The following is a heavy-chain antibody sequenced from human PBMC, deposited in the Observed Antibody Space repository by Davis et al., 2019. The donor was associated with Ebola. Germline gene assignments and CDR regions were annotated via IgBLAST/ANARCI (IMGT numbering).Heavy chain of an antibody. CDR1: GYTFTRFA. Sequence: AASVKVSCKASGYTFTRFAIHWVRQAPGQRPEWMGWINARNGNTIYSQNFQGRVTITRDTSASTVYMELSSLRSEDTAVYYCAGNSVTTRLDYYGMDVWGQGATVTVSS. CDR2: INARNGNT. CDR3: AGNSVTTRLDYYGMDV. V-gene: IGHV1-3*01. D-gene: IGHD4-17*01. J-gene: IGHJ6*02.